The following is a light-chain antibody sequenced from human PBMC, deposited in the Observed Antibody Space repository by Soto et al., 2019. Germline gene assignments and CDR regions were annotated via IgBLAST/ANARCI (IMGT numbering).Light chain of an antibody. CDR2: DVS. J-gene: IGLJ1*01. V-gene: IGLV2-14*01. Sequence: QXALTQPASVSGSPVQSITISCTGTSSDVGGYNYVSWYQQHPGKAPKLMIYDVSNRPSGVSNRFSGSKSGNTASLTISGLQAEDEADYYCSSYTSSSTGVFGTGTKVTVL. CDR3: SSYTSSSTGV. CDR1: SSDVGGYNY.